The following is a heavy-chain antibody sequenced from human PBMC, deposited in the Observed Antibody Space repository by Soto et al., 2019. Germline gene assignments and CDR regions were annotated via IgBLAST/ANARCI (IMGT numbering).Heavy chain of an antibody. D-gene: IGHD2-2*01. J-gene: IGHJ6*02. CDR1: GYSFTSYW. CDR2: IYPGDSDT. CDR3: ARSGDIVVVPAAYGMDV. Sequence: PWESLKISCKGSGYSFTSYWIGWVRQMPGKGLEWMGIIYPGDSDTRYSPSFQSQVTISADKSISTACLQWSSLKASDTAMYYCARSGDIVVVPAAYGMDVWGQGLRSTSP. V-gene: IGHV5-51*01.